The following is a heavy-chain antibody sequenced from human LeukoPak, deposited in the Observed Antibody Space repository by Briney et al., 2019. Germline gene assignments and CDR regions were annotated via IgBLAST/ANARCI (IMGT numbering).Heavy chain of an antibody. J-gene: IGHJ4*02. Sequence: PGGSLRLSCAASGFTFSGSAMHWVRQASGKGLEWVARIRSKANSYATAYAAPVKGRFTISRDDSKNTAYLQMNSLKTEDTAVYYCTRQALNCSGGSCYFYYWGQGTLVTVSS. V-gene: IGHV3-73*01. CDR1: GFTFSGSA. CDR2: IRSKANSYAT. D-gene: IGHD2-15*01. CDR3: TRQALNCSGGSCYFYY.